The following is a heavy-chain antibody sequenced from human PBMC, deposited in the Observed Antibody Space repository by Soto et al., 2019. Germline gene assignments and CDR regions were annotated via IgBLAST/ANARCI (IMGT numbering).Heavy chain of an antibody. J-gene: IGHJ4*02. D-gene: IGHD3-22*01. CDR2: VHRSGST. CDR3: ARRDYYDSTGYYGD. CDR1: GGSISSDKW. Sequence: QVQLQESGPGLVKPSGTLSLTCAVSGGSISSDKWWNWVRQPPGKGLEWIGEVHRSGSTNSNPSLKSRVTMSVDKSQNHFSLKLSSVTAADTAVYYCARRDYYDSTGYYGDWGQGTPVTVSS. V-gene: IGHV4-4*02.